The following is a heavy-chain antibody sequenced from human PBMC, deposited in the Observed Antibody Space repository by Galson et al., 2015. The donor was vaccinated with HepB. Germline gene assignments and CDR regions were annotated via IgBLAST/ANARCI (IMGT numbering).Heavy chain of an antibody. Sequence: SVKVSCKASGYTSIPYAISWVRQAPGQGLEWMGWVNSYNDNTYYAPKFQGRLTMTTDTSTSTAYMDLRSLTSDDAAVYYCATGVRKAGAWPSYFDFWGQGTLVTVSS. D-gene: IGHD3-3*01. CDR3: ATGVRKAGAWPSYFDF. V-gene: IGHV1-18*04. CDR1: GYTSIPYA. J-gene: IGHJ4*02. CDR2: VNSYNDNT.